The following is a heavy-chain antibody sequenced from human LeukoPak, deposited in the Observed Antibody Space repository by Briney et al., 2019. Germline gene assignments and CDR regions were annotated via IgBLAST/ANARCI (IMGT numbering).Heavy chain of an antibody. Sequence: ASVKVSCKASGNTFSGYYIHWVRQAPGQGLEYMGWIYPYSGGTNYAQNSQGRVTMTRDTSISTAYMELSRLTSDDTAVYYCAGGSSGYIAEFWGQGTLVSVSS. V-gene: IGHV1-2*02. D-gene: IGHD3-22*01. CDR2: IYPYSGGT. CDR1: GNTFSGYY. J-gene: IGHJ4*02. CDR3: AGGSSGYIAEF.